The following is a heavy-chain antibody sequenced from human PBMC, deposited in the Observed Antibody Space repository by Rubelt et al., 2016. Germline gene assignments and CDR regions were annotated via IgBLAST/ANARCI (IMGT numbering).Heavy chain of an antibody. J-gene: IGHJ4*02. CDR3: ARLQWELSTIDF. CDR1: GGSFSGYY. D-gene: IGHD1-26*01. CDR2: IDHRGST. V-gene: IGHV4-34*01. Sequence: QVQLQQWGAGLLKPSETLSLTCAVYGGSFSGYYWTWIRLPPGKGLEWIGEIDHRGSTNYNPSLKSRVIMSVDTSRNQFSLKLSSVTAADTVVYYCARLQWELSTIDFWGQGTLVTVSS.